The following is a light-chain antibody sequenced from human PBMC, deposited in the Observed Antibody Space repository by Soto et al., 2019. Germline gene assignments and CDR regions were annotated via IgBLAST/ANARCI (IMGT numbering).Light chain of an antibody. J-gene: IGKJ3*01. CDR2: AAS. V-gene: IGKV1-39*01. CDR3: QQSYSTLFS. CDR1: QTIIRY. Sequence: DIQMTQSPSSLSASVGDRITITCRASQTIIRYLNRYQHKPGRAPNLLNYAASSLQSGVPSRFSGSGSGTEFNLTISSLLPEDFATYYCQQSYSTLFSFGPGTKVEI.